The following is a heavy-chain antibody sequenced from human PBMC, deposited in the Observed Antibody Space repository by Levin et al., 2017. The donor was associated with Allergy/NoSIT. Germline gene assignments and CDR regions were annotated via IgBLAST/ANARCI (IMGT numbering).Heavy chain of an antibody. J-gene: IGHJ6*02. CDR1: GYTFTSYD. CDR2: MNPISGNT. D-gene: IGHD5-12*01. CDR3: ARELLHKYGLDV. Sequence: ASVKVSCKASGYTFTSYDINWVRQATGQGLEWMGWMNPISGNTGYAQKFQGRVTMTRNTPIGTAYMELSRLRSEDTAVYYCARELLHKYGLDVWGQGTTVTVSS. V-gene: IGHV1-8*01.